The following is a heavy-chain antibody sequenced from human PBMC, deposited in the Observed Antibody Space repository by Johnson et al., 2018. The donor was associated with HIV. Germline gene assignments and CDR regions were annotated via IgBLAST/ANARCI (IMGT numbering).Heavy chain of an antibody. V-gene: IGHV3-15*05. CDR2: IKSKSDGATT. D-gene: IGHD6-13*01. Sequence: VQLVESGGGCAQPGGSLRLSCAVSGFTFTKAWMSWVRQAPGKGLEWVGQIKSKSDGATTDYAAPVRGRFTISRDNAKNSLYLQMNSLRAEDTALYYCAKAYSSSWYGLDAFDIWGQGTMVTVSS. J-gene: IGHJ3*02. CDR3: AKAYSSSWYGLDAFDI. CDR1: GFTFTKAW.